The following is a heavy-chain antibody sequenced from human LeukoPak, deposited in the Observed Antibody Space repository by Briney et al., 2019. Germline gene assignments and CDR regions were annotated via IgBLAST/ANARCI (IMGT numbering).Heavy chain of an antibody. V-gene: IGHV6-1*01. CDR2: TYYRSKWYN. CDR3: ARGIAEAPGWFDP. Sequence: XWIRQSPARGLEWLGSTYYRSKWYNDYAVSVKSRITINPDTSKNQFSLQLNSVTPEDTAVYYCARGIAEAPGWFDPWGQGTLVTVSS. J-gene: IGHJ5*02. D-gene: IGHD6-19*01.